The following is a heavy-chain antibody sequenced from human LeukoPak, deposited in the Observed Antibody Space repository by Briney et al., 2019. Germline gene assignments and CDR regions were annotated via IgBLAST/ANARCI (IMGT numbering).Heavy chain of an antibody. Sequence: GGSLRLSCAASGFTFSSYWMSWVRQAPGKGLEWVANIKQDGSEKYYVDSVKGRFTISRDNAKNSLYLQMNSLRAEDTAVYYCARGTIFGVVHFDYWGQGTLVTVSS. D-gene: IGHD3-3*01. J-gene: IGHJ4*02. CDR1: GFTFSSYW. CDR2: IKQDGSEK. V-gene: IGHV3-7*01. CDR3: ARGTIFGVVHFDY.